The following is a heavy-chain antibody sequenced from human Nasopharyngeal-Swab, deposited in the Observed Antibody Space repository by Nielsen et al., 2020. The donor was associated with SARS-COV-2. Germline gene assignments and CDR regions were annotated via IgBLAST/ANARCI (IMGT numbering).Heavy chain of an antibody. V-gene: IGHV3-30*03. D-gene: IGHD3-10*01. CDR3: ARDFFPPWSGDFLGCGLDV. CDR1: GFTFSSYA. CDR2: ISYDGTNK. J-gene: IGHJ6*02. Sequence: GGSLRLSCAASGFTFSSYAMHWARQAPGKGLEWVAVISYDGTNKYYADSVKGRFTVSRDRAKNTVYLEMNSLKPDDAAVYYYARDFFPPWSGDFLGCGLDVWGQGTTVTVSS.